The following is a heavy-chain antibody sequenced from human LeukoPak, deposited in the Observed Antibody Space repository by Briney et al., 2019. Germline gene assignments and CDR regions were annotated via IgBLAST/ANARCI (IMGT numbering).Heavy chain of an antibody. Sequence: ASVKVSCKASGYDFINYGISWVRQAPGRGLEWMGWRSIYNGNTDYKLQGRVTMTTDTSTSTAYMEVRSLGSDDTAVYYCARGGPFPSGSSSREYYLDYWGQGTLVTVSS. CDR3: ARGGPFPSGSSSREYYLDY. V-gene: IGHV1-18*01. CDR1: GYDFINYG. J-gene: IGHJ4*02. D-gene: IGHD6-6*01. CDR2: RSIYNGNT.